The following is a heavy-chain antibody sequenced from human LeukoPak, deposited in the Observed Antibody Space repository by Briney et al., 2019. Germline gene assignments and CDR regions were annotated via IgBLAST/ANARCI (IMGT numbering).Heavy chain of an antibody. D-gene: IGHD5-18*01. J-gene: IGHJ4*02. CDR1: GGSISNYY. Sequence: SETLSLTCTVSGGSISNYYWSWIRQPPGKGLEWIGYIYYSGTTNYNPSLKSRVSMSVDTSKNQFSLKLSSVTAADTAVYYCARGRKYTSGYRVTELGPGYSDYWGQGTLVTVSS. V-gene: IGHV4-59*01. CDR3: ARGRKYTSGYRVTELGPGYSDY. CDR2: IYYSGTT.